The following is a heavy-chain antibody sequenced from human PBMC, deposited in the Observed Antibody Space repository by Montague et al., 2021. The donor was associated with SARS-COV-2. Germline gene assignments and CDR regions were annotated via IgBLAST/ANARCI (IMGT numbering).Heavy chain of an antibody. V-gene: IGHV4-59*01. CDR2: ICYSGST. J-gene: IGHJ6*02. D-gene: IGHD3-10*01. CDR1: VGCIRGAD. Sequence: SETLSLTCSSLVGCIRGADWSWIRQTPGNRMKWIGDICYSGSTNYNPSLKSRVTISVDTSKNHFTLRLSSVTAADTAVYYCANFRRTQVLFGTLYYGMDVWGQGTTVTVSS. CDR3: ANFRRTQVLFGTLYYGMDV.